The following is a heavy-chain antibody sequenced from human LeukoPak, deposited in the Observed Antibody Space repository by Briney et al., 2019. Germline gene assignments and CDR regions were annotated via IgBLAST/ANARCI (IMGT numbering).Heavy chain of an antibody. CDR1: GFTFNSYS. Sequence: GGSLRLSCAASGFTFNSYSMNWVRQAPGKGLEWVSAIGRSSSYIFYADSVKGRFTITRDNAKNSLFLQMNSLRAEDTAVYYCTRSKACTNGGRYTENMDGLGKGTTVTVSS. CDR2: IGRSSSYI. J-gene: IGHJ6*03. D-gene: IGHD2-8*01. V-gene: IGHV3-21*01. CDR3: TRSKACTNGGRYTENMDG.